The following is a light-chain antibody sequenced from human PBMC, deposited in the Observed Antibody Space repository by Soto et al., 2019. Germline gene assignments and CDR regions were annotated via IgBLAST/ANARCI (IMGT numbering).Light chain of an antibody. CDR1: QVISNY. CDR3: QKYNSVPYT. J-gene: IGKJ2*01. CDR2: AAS. Sequence: DIQMTQSPSSLSASVGDRVTITCRASQVISNYLAWYQQKPGKVPKLLIYAASTLQSGVPSRFSGSGSGTDFTLTISSLQPEDVATYYCQKYNSVPYTFGQGTKLEIK. V-gene: IGKV1-27*01.